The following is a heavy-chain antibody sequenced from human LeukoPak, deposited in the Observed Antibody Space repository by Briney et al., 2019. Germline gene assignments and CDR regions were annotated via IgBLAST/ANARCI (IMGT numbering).Heavy chain of an antibody. CDR1: GFTFSSYA. Sequence: GGSLRLSCAASGFTFSSYAMSWVRQAPGKGLEWVSAIGGSGDTTYYADSVKGRFTISRDNSKNTLYLQMNSLRAEDAAVYYCAKDRAYYSDSSGYYLVRAYDYWGQGTLVTVSS. D-gene: IGHD3-22*01. J-gene: IGHJ4*02. CDR2: IGGSGDTT. V-gene: IGHV3-23*01. CDR3: AKDRAYYSDSSGYYLVRAYDY.